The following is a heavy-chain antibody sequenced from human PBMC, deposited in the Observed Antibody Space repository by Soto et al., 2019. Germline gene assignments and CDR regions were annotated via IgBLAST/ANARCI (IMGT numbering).Heavy chain of an antibody. D-gene: IGHD3-9*01. CDR3: ARGLGGEYRYSGDY. CDR1: GGSISSGDYY. Sequence: SETLSLTCTVSGGSISSGDYYWSWIRQPPGKGLEWIGYIYYSGSTYYNPSLKSRVTISVDTSKNQFSLKLSSVTAADTAVYYCARGLGGEYRYSGDYWGQGTLVTVSS. J-gene: IGHJ4*02. CDR2: IYYSGST. V-gene: IGHV4-30-4*01.